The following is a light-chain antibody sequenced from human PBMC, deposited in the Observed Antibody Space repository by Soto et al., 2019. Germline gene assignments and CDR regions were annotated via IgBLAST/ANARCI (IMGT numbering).Light chain of an antibody. CDR3: QQSASSVT. CDR2: DAD. J-gene: IGKJ5*01. CDR1: QSVSSTF. Sequence: DTVLTQSPGTLSLSPGETATLTCSASQSVSSTFLAWYQQKPGQAPTLLIYDADTRATGIPDRFSGSGFGTHFTLTISSPEPEDFAVYYCQQSASSVTFGQGTRLEIK. V-gene: IGKV3-20*01.